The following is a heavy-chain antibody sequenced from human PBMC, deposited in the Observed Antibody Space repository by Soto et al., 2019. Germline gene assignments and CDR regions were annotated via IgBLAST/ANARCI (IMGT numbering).Heavy chain of an antibody. J-gene: IGHJ4*02. CDR2: INPNSGGT. CDR1: GYTFTGYY. V-gene: IGHV1-2*02. CDR3: ARGYYDILTGSPNPFDY. D-gene: IGHD3-9*01. Sequence: RASVKVSCKASGYTFTGYYMHWVRQAPGQGLEWMGWINPNSGGTNYAQKFQGRVTMTRDTSTSTVYMELSSLRSEDTAVYYCARGYYDILTGSPNPFDYWGQGTLVTVSS.